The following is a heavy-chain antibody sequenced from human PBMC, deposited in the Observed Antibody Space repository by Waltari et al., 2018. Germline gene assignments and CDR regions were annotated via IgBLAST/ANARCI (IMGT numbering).Heavy chain of an antibody. V-gene: IGHV1-69-2*01. CDR2: VDPEDGET. CDR3: ATDLGMGGDGGFDY. Sequence: EVQLVQSGAEVKKPGATVKISCKASGYTFTDYYLHWVQQAPGKGLEWMGRVDPEDGETIYAEKFQGRVTITADTSTDTAYMELSSLRSEDTAVYYCATDLGMGGDGGFDYWGQGTLVTVSS. D-gene: IGHD2-21*01. J-gene: IGHJ4*02. CDR1: GYTFTDYY.